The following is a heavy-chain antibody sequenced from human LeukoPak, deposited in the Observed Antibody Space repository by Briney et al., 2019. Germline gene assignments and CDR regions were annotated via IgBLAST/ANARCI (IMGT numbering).Heavy chain of an antibody. CDR1: GDSVSTASNA. V-gene: IGHV6-1*01. CDR2: TYYRSTWYN. D-gene: IGHD3-22*01. Sequence: SQTLSLTCAISGDSVSTASNAWYWIRQSPSRGLEWLGRTYYRSTWYNDYAVSVKSRVTINADTSNNQFSLHLNSVTPEDAAMYYCVREEYYYDSSGYYPNFDHWGQGTLVTVSS. CDR3: VREEYYYDSSGYYPNFDH. J-gene: IGHJ4*02.